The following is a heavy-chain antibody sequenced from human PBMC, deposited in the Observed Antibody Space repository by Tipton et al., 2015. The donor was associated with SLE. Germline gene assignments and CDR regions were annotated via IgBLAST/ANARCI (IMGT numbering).Heavy chain of an antibody. J-gene: IGHJ1*01. CDR1: GGSFSSYY. D-gene: IGHD6-19*01. CDR2: IYYSGST. CDR3: ARGGEAVAGTSYFQH. V-gene: IGHV4-39*06. Sequence: TLSLTCAVYGGSFSSYYWGWIRQPPGKGLEWIGSIYYSGSTYYNPFLKSRVTISVDTSKNQFPLKLSSVTAADTAVYYRARGGEAVAGTSYFQHWGQGTLVTVSS.